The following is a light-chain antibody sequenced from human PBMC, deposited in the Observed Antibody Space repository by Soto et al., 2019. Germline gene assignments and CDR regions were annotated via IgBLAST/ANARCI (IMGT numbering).Light chain of an antibody. V-gene: IGKV1-5*03. Sequence: IKLTQSPSSLSGSVGARVTIPCLASQTISSWLALYQQKPGKAPKLLIYKASTLKSGVPSRFSGSGSGTEFTLTISSLQPDDFATYYCQHYNSYSEAFGQGTKVDI. CDR3: QHYNSYSEA. CDR2: KAS. J-gene: IGKJ1*01. CDR1: QTISSW.